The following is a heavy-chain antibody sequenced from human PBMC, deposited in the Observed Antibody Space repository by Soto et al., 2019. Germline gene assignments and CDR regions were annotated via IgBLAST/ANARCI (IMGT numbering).Heavy chain of an antibody. D-gene: IGHD3-3*01. J-gene: IGHJ4*02. V-gene: IGHV1-18*01. CDR1: GYTFTSYG. CDR3: AREGPYYDFWSGYYMFDY. CDR2: ISAYNGNT. Sequence: ASVKVSCKASGYTFTSYGISWVRQAPGQGLEWMGWISAYNGNTNYAQKLQGRVTMTTDTSTSTAYMELRSLRSDDTAVYYCAREGPYYDFWSGYYMFDYWGQGTLVTVSS.